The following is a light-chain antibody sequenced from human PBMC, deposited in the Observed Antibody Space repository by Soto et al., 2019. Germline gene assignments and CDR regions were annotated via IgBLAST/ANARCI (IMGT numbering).Light chain of an antibody. J-gene: IGLJ2*01. CDR2: LNSEGSH. CDR1: SGHRSYA. Sequence: QSVLTQSPSASASPGASVRLTCTLSSGHRSYAIAFHQQQPEKGHRYLMKLNSEGSHSKGDGIPDRCSGSSSGAERYLTISSLQSEDEADYYCQPWATGMVVFGGGTKLTVL. CDR3: QPWATGMVV. V-gene: IGLV4-69*01.